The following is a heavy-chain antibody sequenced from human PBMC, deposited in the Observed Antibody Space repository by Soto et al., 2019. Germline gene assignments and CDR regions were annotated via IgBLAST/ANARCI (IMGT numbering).Heavy chain of an antibody. D-gene: IGHD6-13*01. CDR1: GFTVSTNY. CDR3: ARASIAAAGYYFDY. J-gene: IGHJ4*02. V-gene: IGHV3-53*01. CDR2: IYSGGST. Sequence: EVQLVESGGGLIQPGGSLRLSCAASGFTVSTNYMSWVRQAPGKGLEWVSVIYSGGSTYYADSVKSRFTISRDNSKNTLYLQMNSLRAEDRAVYYCARASIAAAGYYFDYWCQGTLVTVSS.